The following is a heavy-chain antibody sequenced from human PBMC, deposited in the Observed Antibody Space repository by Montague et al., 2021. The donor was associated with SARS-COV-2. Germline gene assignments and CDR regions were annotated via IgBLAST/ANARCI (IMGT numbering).Heavy chain of an antibody. CDR3: ARGPKMYGELADY. CDR2: FYYSGNT. Sequence: SETLSLTCTVSGGSVRSSNDCWGWIRQPPGKGLDWFANFYYSGNTYYTPSLKSRVTISVDTSNNHFSLKFISVTAADTAVYDCARGPKMYGELADYRGQGTLVTVSS. V-gene: IGHV4-39*02. J-gene: IGHJ4*02. D-gene: IGHD4-17*01. CDR1: GGSVRSSNDC.